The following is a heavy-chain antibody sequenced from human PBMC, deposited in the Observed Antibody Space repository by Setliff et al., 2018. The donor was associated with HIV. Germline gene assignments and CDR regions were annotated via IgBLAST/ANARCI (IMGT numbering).Heavy chain of an antibody. Sequence: PGGSLRLSCAASGFTFDRFWMHWVRQAPGKGLVWVSRVNRDESSTSYADSVKGRFTISRDNAKNTLYLQMDSLRAEDTAVYYCTRGGSYSPGDYWGQGALVTVSS. CDR3: TRGGSYSPGDY. D-gene: IGHD1-26*01. V-gene: IGHV3-74*01. CDR2: VNRDESST. J-gene: IGHJ4*02. CDR1: GFTFDRFW.